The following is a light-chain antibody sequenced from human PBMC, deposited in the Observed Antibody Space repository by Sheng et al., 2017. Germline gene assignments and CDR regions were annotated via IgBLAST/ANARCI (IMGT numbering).Light chain of an antibody. Sequence: QSALTQTASVSGSPGQSITISCTGTSSDVGGYEFVSWYQLHPGKAPKLMIYGVSNRPSGVSNRFSGSKSGNTASLTISGLQAEDEADYYCSSYTSSSTVVFGGGSKLTVL. J-gene: IGLJ2*01. V-gene: IGLV2-14*03. CDR2: GVS. CDR3: SSYTSSSTVV. CDR1: SSDVGGYEF.